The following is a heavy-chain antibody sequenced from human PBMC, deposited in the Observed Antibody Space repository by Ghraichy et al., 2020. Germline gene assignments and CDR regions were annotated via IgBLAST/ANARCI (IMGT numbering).Heavy chain of an antibody. CDR1: GYTFTSYD. V-gene: IGHV1-8*01. D-gene: IGHD5-12*01. Sequence: ASVKVSCKASGYTFTSYDINWVRQATGQGLEWMGWMNPNSGNTGYAQKFQGRVTMTRNTSISTAYMELSSLRSEDTAVYYCARGSKSVRTSGLYWYFDLWGRGTLVTVSS. J-gene: IGHJ2*01. CDR3: ARGSKSVRTSGLYWYFDL. CDR2: MNPNSGNT.